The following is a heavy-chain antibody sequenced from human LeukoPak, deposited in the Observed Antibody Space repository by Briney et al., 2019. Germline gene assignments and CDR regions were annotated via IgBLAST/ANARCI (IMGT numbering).Heavy chain of an antibody. CDR1: GYTSTSNY. CDR3: ARGGVVSRGQWLCADY. V-gene: IGHV1-46*01. Sequence: ASVKVSCKASGYTSTSNYIHWVRQAPGQGLEWMGMIYPRDGSTSYAQKFQGRVTVTWDTSTSTVYMELNSLTSDDTAVYYCARGGVVSRGQWLCADYWGQGALVTVSS. CDR2: IYPRDGST. J-gene: IGHJ4*02. D-gene: IGHD6-19*01.